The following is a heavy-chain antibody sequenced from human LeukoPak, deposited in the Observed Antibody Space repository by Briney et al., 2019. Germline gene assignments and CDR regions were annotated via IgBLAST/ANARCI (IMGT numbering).Heavy chain of an antibody. J-gene: IGHJ5*02. CDR2: ISAYNGNT. D-gene: IGHD4-17*01. CDR3: AREGYGDNVGNWFDP. Sequence: ASVKVSCKASGYTFTSYGISWVRQAPGQGLEWMGWISAYNGNTNYAQKLQGRATMTTDTSTSTAYMELRSLRSDDTAVYYCAREGYGDNVGNWFDPWGQGTLVTVSS. V-gene: IGHV1-18*01. CDR1: GYTFTSYG.